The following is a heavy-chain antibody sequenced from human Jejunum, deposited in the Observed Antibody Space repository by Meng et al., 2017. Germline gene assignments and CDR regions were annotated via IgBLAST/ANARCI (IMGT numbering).Heavy chain of an antibody. CDR3: ASRPVGIRTYYFDC. V-gene: IGHV4-4*02. Sequence: VHLHAYCPALVKPSGTLSLSVAFAVGSITVTQWWSWDRQTPGNGLEWIGEVFHSGTPNYNPSLMSRLTMSVDKSKTQFSLNLTSVTAADTAVYYCASRPVGIRTYYFDCWGQGTLVTVSS. CDR1: VGSITVTQW. CDR2: VFHSGTP. D-gene: IGHD2-21*01. J-gene: IGHJ4*02.